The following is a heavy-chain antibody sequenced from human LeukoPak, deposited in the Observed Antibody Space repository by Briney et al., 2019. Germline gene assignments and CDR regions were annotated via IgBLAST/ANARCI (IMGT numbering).Heavy chain of an antibody. CDR2: IYYSRST. D-gene: IGHD5-18*01. Sequence: SETLSLTCSVSGGSISSSSYFWGWIRQPPGKGLGWIGSIYYSRSTYSNPSLKSRVTISVDTSKSQFSLKLSSVTAADTAVYYCARDGYTYGSFDYWGQGTLVTVSS. J-gene: IGHJ4*02. CDR1: GGSISSSSYF. CDR3: ARDGYTYGSFDY. V-gene: IGHV4-39*01.